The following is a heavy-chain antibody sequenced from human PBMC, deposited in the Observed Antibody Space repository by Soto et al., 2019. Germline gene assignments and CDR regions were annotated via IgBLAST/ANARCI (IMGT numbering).Heavy chain of an antibody. D-gene: IGHD3-22*01. Sequence: PSETLSLTCSVSSGPISSSLYYWGWIRQPPGKGLEWMGTIYSTVSTHYNPSLKSRVTISVDTSKNQFSLKLNSVTAADTAVYYCARLPYYDTPPVTFDIWGQGAMVTVSS. CDR2: IYSTVST. V-gene: IGHV4-39*01. CDR1: SGPISSSLYY. J-gene: IGHJ3*02. CDR3: ARLPYYDTPPVTFDI.